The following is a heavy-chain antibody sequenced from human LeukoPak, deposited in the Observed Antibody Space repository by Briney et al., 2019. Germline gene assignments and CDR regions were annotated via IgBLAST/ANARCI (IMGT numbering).Heavy chain of an antibody. CDR2: ICYSGST. CDR3: ARHEGSIVVVPAARTYVSRFNNWFDP. V-gene: IGHV4-39*01. D-gene: IGHD2-2*01. Sequence: SETLSLTCTVSGGSISSSSYCWGWIRQPPGKGLEWIGSICYSGSTFYNPSLKSRVTISVDTSKNQFSLKLSSVTAADTAVYYRARHEGSIVVVPAARTYVSRFNNWFDPWGQGTLVTVSS. J-gene: IGHJ5*02. CDR1: GGSISSSSYC.